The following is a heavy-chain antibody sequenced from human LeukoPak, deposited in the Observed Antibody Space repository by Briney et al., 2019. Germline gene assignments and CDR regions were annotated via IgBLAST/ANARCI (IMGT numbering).Heavy chain of an antibody. J-gene: IGHJ3*02. V-gene: IGHV3-33*01. CDR1: GFTFSSYG. CDR3: ARTLNYYDSSGYYAGPDAFDI. CDR2: IWYDGSNK. D-gene: IGHD3-22*01. Sequence: GGSLRLSCAASGFTFSSYGMHWVRQAPGKGLEWVAVIWYDGSNKYYADSVKGRFTISRDNSENTLYLQMNSLRAEDTAVYYCARTLNYYDSSGYYAGPDAFDIWGQGTMVTVSS.